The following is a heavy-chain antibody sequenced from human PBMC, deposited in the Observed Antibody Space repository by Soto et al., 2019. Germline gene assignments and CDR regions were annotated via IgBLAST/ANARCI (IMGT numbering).Heavy chain of an antibody. CDR3: AIVGVITGTTFYYYYYMDV. Sequence: ASVKVSCKASGYTFTSYDINWVRQATGQGLEWMGWMNPNSGNTGYAQKFQGRVTMTRNTSISTAYMELSSLRSEDTAVYYCAIVGVITGTTFYYYYYMDVWGKGTTVTVSS. CDR1: GYTFTSYD. CDR2: MNPNSGNT. D-gene: IGHD1-7*01. J-gene: IGHJ6*03. V-gene: IGHV1-8*01.